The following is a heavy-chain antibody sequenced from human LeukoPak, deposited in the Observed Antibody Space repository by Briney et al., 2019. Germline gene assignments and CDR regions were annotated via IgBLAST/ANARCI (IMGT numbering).Heavy chain of an antibody. CDR1: GYTLTELS. J-gene: IGHJ6*02. CDR3: ATQFIRHYYYGMDV. D-gene: IGHD3-10*01. V-gene: IGHV1-24*01. Sequence: ASVKVSCKVSGYTLTELSMHWVRQAPGKGLEWMGGFDPEDGETIYAQKFQGRVTKTEDTSTDTAYMELSSLRSEDTAVYYCATQFIRHYYYGMDVWGQGTTVTVSS. CDR2: FDPEDGET.